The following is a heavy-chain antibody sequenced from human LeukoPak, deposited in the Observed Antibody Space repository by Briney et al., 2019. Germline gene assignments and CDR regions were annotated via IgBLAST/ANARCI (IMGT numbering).Heavy chain of an antibody. CDR2: ITPIPGIT. V-gene: IGHV1-46*01. CDR3: ARLLRAVDTGAYYFDY. Sequence: ASVKVSCKASGYTFTSNYMHWVRQAPGQGLEWMGRITPIPGITNYAETFQGRVTLTADTSTSTLYMELSSLRSEDTAVYYCARLLRAVDTGAYYFDYWGQGTLVTVSS. CDR1: GYTFTSNY. J-gene: IGHJ4*02. D-gene: IGHD2-8*02.